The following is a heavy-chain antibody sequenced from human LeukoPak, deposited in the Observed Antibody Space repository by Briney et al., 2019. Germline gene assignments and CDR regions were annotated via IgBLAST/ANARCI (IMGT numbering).Heavy chain of an antibody. CDR3: ARDRSVGATTYPSFSGGWFDP. D-gene: IGHD5-12*01. V-gene: IGHV3-48*03. Sequence: GGSLRLSCAASGFTFSSYEMNWVRQAPGKGLEWVSYISSSGSTIYYADSVKGRFTISRDNAKNSLYLQMNSLRAEDTAVYYCARDRSVGATTYPSFSGGWFDPWGQGTLVTVSS. J-gene: IGHJ5*02. CDR1: GFTFSSYE. CDR2: ISSSGSTI.